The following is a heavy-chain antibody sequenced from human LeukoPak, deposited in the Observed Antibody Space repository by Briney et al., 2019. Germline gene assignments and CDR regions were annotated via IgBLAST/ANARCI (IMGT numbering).Heavy chain of an antibody. CDR1: GFTVSSNY. CDR2: IYSGGRT. Sequence: GGSLRLSCAASGFTVSSNYMTWVRQAPGKGLEWVSVIYSGGRTYYADSVKGRFTISRDNSKNTLYLDMNSLRAEDTAVYYCASRSAGDYVNTFDIWGQGAMVTVSS. D-gene: IGHD4-17*01. J-gene: IGHJ3*02. CDR3: ASRSAGDYVNTFDI. V-gene: IGHV3-53*01.